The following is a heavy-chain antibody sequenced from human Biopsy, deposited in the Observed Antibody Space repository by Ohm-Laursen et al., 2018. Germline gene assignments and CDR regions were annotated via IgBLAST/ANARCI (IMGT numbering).Heavy chain of an antibody. J-gene: IGHJ4*02. D-gene: IGHD3-16*02. CDR2: IGSSGSTI. V-gene: IGHV3-48*03. Sequence: GSLRLSCTASGFTFRTYEMNWVRQAPGKGLEWVSHIGSSGSTIYYADSVKGRFTISRDNAKNSLYLQMSSLRAEDTAVYYCARSYSWGSYRSPYFDSWGQGTLVAVSS. CDR1: GFTFRTYE. CDR3: ARSYSWGSYRSPYFDS.